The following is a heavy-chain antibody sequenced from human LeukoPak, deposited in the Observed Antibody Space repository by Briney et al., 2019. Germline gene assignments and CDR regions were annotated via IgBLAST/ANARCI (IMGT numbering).Heavy chain of an antibody. CDR2: IYTSGST. Sequence: SETLSLTCTVSGGSISSGDYYWSWIRQPPGKGLEWIGRIYTSGSTNYNPSLKSRVTMSVDTSKTEFSLKLSSVTAEHTAVYYCARGITIFGVVDYWGQGTLVTVSS. J-gene: IGHJ4*02. CDR1: GGSISSGDYY. V-gene: IGHV4-61*02. D-gene: IGHD3-3*01. CDR3: ARGITIFGVVDY.